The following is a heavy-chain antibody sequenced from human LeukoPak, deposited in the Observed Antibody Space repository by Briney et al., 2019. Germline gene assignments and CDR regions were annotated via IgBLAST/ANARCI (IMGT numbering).Heavy chain of an antibody. CDR1: GVSLSSGGYY. V-gene: IGHV4-31*03. J-gene: IGHJ4*02. D-gene: IGHD3-16*01. Sequence: PPETLSLTCSVSGVSLSSGGYYWSWIRRLPGKGLEWIGYVNYSGSTYYNPSLKSRVTISVDTSRNQFSLKLSSVTAADSAVYYCARRGIYWIDYWGQGTLVTVSS. CDR2: VNYSGST. CDR3: ARRGIYWIDY.